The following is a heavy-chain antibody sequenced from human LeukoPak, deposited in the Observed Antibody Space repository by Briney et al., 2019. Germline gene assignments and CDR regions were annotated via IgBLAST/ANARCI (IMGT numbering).Heavy chain of an antibody. V-gene: IGHV4-61*02. CDR2: LYTNDNT. J-gene: IGHJ6*03. D-gene: IGHD2-21*02. CDR1: GGSITSGRYY. CDR3: ARGVVTDDYYMDV. Sequence: NASDTLSLTCSVSGGSITSGRYYWTWIRQPAGKGLEWIGRLYTNDNTNYDPSLESRVSISVDTSKSQFYLQLTSVTAADTAVYFCARGVVTDDYYMDVWGKGITVIVS.